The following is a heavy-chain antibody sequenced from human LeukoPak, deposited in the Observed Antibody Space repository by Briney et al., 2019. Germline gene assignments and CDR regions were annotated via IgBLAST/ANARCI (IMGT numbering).Heavy chain of an antibody. CDR2: INSDGSSI. CDR1: GFTFSSYW. D-gene: IGHD6-19*01. CDR3: ARGSRVAVGNFDY. J-gene: IGHJ4*02. V-gene: IGHV3-74*01. Sequence: GGSLRLSCAASGFTFSSYWMHWVRQAPGKKLVWVSRINSDGSSISYADSVKGRFTISRDNAKNTLYLQMNSLRAEDTAVYYCARGSRVAVGNFDYWGQGTLVTVSS.